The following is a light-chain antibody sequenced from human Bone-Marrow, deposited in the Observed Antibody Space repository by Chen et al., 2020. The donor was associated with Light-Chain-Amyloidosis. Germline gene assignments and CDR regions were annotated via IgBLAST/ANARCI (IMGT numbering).Light chain of an antibody. CDR3: QQYHSIPWT. Sequence: DIVMTQSPDSLAVSLGERATINCKSSQSVLSSSKNKNFLIWYQQKPGQPPKLLIYWASTRESGVRERFSGSGSGTDFTLTISSLQAEDVAVYYCQQYHSIPWTFGQGTKVEIK. V-gene: IGKV4-1*01. J-gene: IGKJ1*01. CDR1: QSVLSSSKNKNF. CDR2: WAS.